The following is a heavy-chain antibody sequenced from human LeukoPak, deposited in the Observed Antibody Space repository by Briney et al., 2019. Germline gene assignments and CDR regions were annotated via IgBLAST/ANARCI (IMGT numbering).Heavy chain of an antibody. V-gene: IGHV3-30*02. CDR2: IRPDGKYK. CDR3: ARDLHYDFWSGYQPWDY. J-gene: IGHJ4*02. D-gene: IGHD3-3*01. Sequence: GGSLRLSCAASGFTFSTYGMHWVRQAPGKGLEWVAYIRPDGKYKPYADSVKGRFTISRDNAKNSLYLQMNSLRAEDTAVYYCARDLHYDFWSGYQPWDYWGQGTLVTVSS. CDR1: GFTFSTYG.